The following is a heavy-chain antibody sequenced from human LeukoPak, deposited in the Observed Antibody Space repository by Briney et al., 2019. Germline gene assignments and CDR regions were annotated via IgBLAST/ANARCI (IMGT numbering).Heavy chain of an antibody. CDR1: GFTFSSYA. V-gene: IGHV3-23*01. CDR3: AKWNANGCVRFLEWLSARGYYYYMDV. Sequence: GGSLRLSCAASGFTFSSYAMSWVRQAPGKGLEWVSAISGSGGSTYYADSVKGRFTISRHNSKNTLYLQVNSLRAEDTAVYYCAKWNANGCVRFLEWLSARGYYYYMDVWGKGTTVTVSS. D-gene: IGHD3-3*01. CDR2: ISGSGGST. J-gene: IGHJ6*03.